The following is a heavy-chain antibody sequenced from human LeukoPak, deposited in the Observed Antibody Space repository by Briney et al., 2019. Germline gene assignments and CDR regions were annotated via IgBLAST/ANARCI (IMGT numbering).Heavy chain of an antibody. CDR2: INMYNVNT. CDR3: ARLVGNCVWGRYRLEVCFYS. J-gene: IGHJ4*02. D-gene: IGHD3-16*02. CDR1: VDTFTSYA. V-gene: IGHV1-18*01. Sequence: APVKVSCKTSVDTFTSYAISWGRHAPGQGPEWVGWINMYNVNTNDAQQLKGRVTMTTDTHTSTDYLELRSLRSDDTAVYYCARLVGNCVWGRYRLEVCFYSRGQG.